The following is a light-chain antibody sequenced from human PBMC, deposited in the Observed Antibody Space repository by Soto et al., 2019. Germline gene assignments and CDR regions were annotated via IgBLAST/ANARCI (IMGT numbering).Light chain of an antibody. V-gene: IGKV3-20*01. CDR2: DAS. CDR3: QQYGSSPYT. Sequence: IVLTQSPGTLSLSPGERATLSCRASRSVSSRYLAWYQQKPGQAPRLLIYDASRRATGIPDRFSVSGSGTDFTLTISRLEPEDFAVYYCQQYGSSPYTFGQGTKLEIK. J-gene: IGKJ2*01. CDR1: RSVSSRY.